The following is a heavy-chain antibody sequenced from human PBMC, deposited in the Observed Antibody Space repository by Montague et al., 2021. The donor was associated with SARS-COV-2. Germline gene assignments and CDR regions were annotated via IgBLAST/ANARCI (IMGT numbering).Heavy chain of an antibody. V-gene: IGHV3-9*01. CDR2: ISWNSGSI. CDR1: GFTFDDYA. Sequence: SLRLPCAASGFTFDDYAMHWVRQAPGKGLEWVSGISWNSGSIGYADSVKGRFTISRDNAKNSLYLQMNSLRAEDTALYYCAKLPSRDGYNLRDYWGQGTLVTVSS. J-gene: IGHJ4*02. CDR3: AKLPSRDGYNLRDY. D-gene: IGHD5-24*01.